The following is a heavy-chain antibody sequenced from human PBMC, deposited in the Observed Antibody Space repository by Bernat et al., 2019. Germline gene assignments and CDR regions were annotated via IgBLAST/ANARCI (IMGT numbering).Heavy chain of an antibody. V-gene: IGHV5-51*01. J-gene: IGHJ5*02. CDR2: IYPGDSDT. CDR3: ARREQVEQGWFDP. Sequence: EVQLVQSGAEVKKPGESLKISCKGSGYSFTSYWIGWVRQMPGKGLEWMGIIYPGDSDTRYSPSFQGQVTISADKYISTANLQWSSLKASDTAMYYGARREQVEQGWFDPWGQGTLVTVSS. CDR1: GYSFTSYW. D-gene: IGHD6-6*01.